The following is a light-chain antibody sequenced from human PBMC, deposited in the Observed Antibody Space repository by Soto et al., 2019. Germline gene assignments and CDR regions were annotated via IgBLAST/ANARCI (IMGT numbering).Light chain of an antibody. V-gene: IGKV3-20*01. CDR3: QQFSSYPLT. Sequence: EFVLTQPPGTLALSPGERATLSCRASQTVRNNYLAWYQQKPGQAPRLLIYDASSRATGIPDRFSGGGSGTDFTLTISRLEPEDFAVYYCQQFSSYPLTLGGGTKVDI. J-gene: IGKJ4*01. CDR2: DAS. CDR1: QTVRNNY.